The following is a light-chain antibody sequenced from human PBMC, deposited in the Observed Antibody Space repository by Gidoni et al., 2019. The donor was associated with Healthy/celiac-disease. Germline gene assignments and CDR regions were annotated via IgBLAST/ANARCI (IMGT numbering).Light chain of an antibody. Sequence: EIVLTQSPGTLSLSPGERATLSCRASHSVSSSYLAWYQQKPGQAPRLLIYGASSRATGIPDRFSGSGSGTAFTLTLSRLEPEDFAVYYCQQYGSSRFTFGPGTKVDIK. CDR1: HSVSSSY. J-gene: IGKJ3*01. V-gene: IGKV3-20*01. CDR2: GAS. CDR3: QQYGSSRFT.